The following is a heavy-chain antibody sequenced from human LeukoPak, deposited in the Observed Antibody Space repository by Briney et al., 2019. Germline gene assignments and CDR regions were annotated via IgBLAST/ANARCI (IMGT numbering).Heavy chain of an antibody. V-gene: IGHV3-7*02. CDR1: GDTFRNYW. CDR3: ATSKNQPHPQFFDF. D-gene: IGHD1-14*01. CDR2: KNEGGSEK. J-gene: IGHJ4*02. Sequence: GGSLRLSCTASGDTFRNYWTNGIRQAPGEGLGWGANKNEGGSEKSSVDSVKGRFPTSSDNDSHSLSLQLNSLSSEDTAVYYCATSKNQPHPQFFDFWGQGALVTVSA.